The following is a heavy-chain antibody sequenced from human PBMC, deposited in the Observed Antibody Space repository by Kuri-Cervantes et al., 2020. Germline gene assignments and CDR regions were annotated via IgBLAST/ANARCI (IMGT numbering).Heavy chain of an antibody. CDR3: ARGWNYDILTGYDVYYYYGMDV. J-gene: IGHJ6*02. Sequence: ARSLTPSWAASGFTLSSYAMHWVRQAPGKGLEWVAVISYDGSNKYYADSVKGRFTISRDNSKNTLYLQMNSLRAEDTAVYDCARGWNYDILTGYDVYYYYGMDVWGQGTTVTVSS. CDR1: GFTLSSYA. V-gene: IGHV3-30-3*01. D-gene: IGHD3-9*01. CDR2: ISYDGSNK.